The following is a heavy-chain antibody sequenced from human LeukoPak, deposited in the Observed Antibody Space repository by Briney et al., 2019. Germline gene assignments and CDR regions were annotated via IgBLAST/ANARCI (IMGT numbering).Heavy chain of an antibody. D-gene: IGHD6-13*01. CDR1: GFTFSSYW. CDR2: ISTDGTTT. V-gene: IGHV3-74*01. J-gene: IGHJ4*02. Sequence: GGSLRLSCAASGFTFSSYWMHWVRHVPGKGPVWISRISTDGTTTTYADSVKGRFTISRDNAKNSLYLQMNSLRAEDTAVYYCARGAGGYSSSWYRDWGQGTLVTVSS. CDR3: ARGAGGYSSSWYRD.